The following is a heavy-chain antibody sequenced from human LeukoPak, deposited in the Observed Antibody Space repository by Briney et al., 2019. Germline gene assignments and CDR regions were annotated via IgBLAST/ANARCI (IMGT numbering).Heavy chain of an antibody. V-gene: IGHV4-61*08. D-gene: IGHD2-21*02. J-gene: IGHJ3*02. CDR2: IYYSGST. CDR3: ARRRKVPAPRAGDAFDI. Sequence: SETLSLTCTVSGGSISSGGYYWSWIRQHPGKGLEWIGYIYYSGSTNYSPSLKSRVTISVDTSKNQFSLKLSSVTAADTAIYYCARRRKVPAPRAGDAFDIWGQGTMVTVSS. CDR1: GGSISSGGYY.